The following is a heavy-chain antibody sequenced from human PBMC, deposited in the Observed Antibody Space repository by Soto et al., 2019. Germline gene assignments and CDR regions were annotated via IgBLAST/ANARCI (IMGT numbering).Heavy chain of an antibody. CDR3: ASGRITMVRGVIPPFY. D-gene: IGHD3-10*01. CDR2: IYYSGST. CDR1: GGSIGSSSYY. Sequence: SETLSLTCTVSGGSIGSSSYYWGWIRQPPGKGLEWIGSIYYSGSTYYNPSLKSRVTISVDTSKNQFSLKLSSVTAADTAVYYCASGRITMVRGVIPPFYWGQGTLVTVSS. J-gene: IGHJ4*02. V-gene: IGHV4-39*01.